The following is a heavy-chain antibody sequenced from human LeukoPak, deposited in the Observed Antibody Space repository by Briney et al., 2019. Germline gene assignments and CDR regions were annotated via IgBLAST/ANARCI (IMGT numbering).Heavy chain of an antibody. CDR1: GFTFSDNY. D-gene: IGHD6-13*01. CDR3: ARGRPAAYFDY. V-gene: IGHV3-53*01. J-gene: IGHJ4*02. Sequence: PGGSLRLSCAASGFTFSDNYMSWIRQAPGKGLEWVSVIYSGGSTYYADSVKGRFTISRDNSKNTLYLQMNSLRGEDTAMYYCARGRPAAYFDYWGQGTLVTVSS. CDR2: IYSGGST.